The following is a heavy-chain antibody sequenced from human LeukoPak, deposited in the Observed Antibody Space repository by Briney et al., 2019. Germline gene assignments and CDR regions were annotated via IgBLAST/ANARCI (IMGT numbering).Heavy chain of an antibody. CDR2: IYPADSDT. Sequence: GESLKISCKGSGYNFSGYWIAWVRQMAGKGLEWMGIIYPADSDTRYSPSFQGQVTISADKSITTAYLQWSSLKASDTAMYYCATPHDATAYYYDSSGYLYWGQGTLVTVSS. CDR3: ATPHDATAYYYDSSGYLY. J-gene: IGHJ4*02. D-gene: IGHD3-22*01. V-gene: IGHV5-51*01. CDR1: GYNFSGYW.